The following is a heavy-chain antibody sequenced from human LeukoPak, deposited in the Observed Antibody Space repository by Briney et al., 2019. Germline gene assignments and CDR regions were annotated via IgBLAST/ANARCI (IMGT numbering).Heavy chain of an antibody. J-gene: IGHJ4*02. CDR1: GGTFSSYA. Sequence: ASVTVSCKASGGTFSSYAISWVRQAPGQGLEWMGGITPMFGTANYAQKFQGRVTITADESTSTAYMELSSLRSEDTAVYYCVRDGSYYDSSGYYYLYWGQGTLVTVSS. V-gene: IGHV1-69*13. CDR3: VRDGSYYDSSGYYYLY. D-gene: IGHD3-22*01. CDR2: ITPMFGTA.